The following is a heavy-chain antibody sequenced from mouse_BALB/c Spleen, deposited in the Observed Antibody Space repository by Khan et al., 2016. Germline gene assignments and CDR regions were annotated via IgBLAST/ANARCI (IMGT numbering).Heavy chain of an antibody. CDR1: GFTFSSYG. CDR3: ARGGYGYHDLDY. D-gene: IGHD1-2*01. J-gene: IGHJ2*01. CDR2: INSTGGST. Sequence: EVELVESGGGLVQPGGSLKLSCAASGFTFSSYGMSWVRQTPDKRLELVATINSTGGSTYYPASVQGRFTISRDTAKNTLYLQMSSLKSEDTAMYYCARGGYGYHDLDYWGQGTTLTVSS. V-gene: IGHV5-6-3*01.